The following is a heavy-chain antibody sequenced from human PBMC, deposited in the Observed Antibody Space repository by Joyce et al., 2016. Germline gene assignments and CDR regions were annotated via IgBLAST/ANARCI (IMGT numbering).Heavy chain of an antibody. Sequence: QVQLAVSGGGVVQAGSSLRLSCVVSGFTFNSYSMHWVRQAPGKGRGWLSVISYDGTNAYYADSVAGRFTISRDNSKDSLHLQMSGLRPDDTAVYFCARGAIMFGGVLVLDSWGQGTLVTVSS. J-gene: IGHJ4*02. CDR1: GFTFNSYS. D-gene: IGHD3-16*02. CDR2: ISYDGTNA. V-gene: IGHV3-30*04. CDR3: ARGAIMFGGVLVLDS.